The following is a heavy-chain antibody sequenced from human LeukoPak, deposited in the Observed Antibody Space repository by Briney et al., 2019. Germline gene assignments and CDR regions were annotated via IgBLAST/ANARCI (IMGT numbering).Heavy chain of an antibody. CDR1: GYTFTSYE. J-gene: IGHJ3*02. D-gene: IGHD6-6*01. V-gene: IGHV1-8*01. CDR2: MNPNSGNT. Sequence: ASVKVSCKPSGYTFTSYEINRVRQATGHGLESMGWMNPNSGNTGYAQKLQGRVTMTRNPSISTAYMELSSLRSEDTAVYYCARAAALHDAFDIWAQGTMVTVSS. CDR3: ARAAALHDAFDI.